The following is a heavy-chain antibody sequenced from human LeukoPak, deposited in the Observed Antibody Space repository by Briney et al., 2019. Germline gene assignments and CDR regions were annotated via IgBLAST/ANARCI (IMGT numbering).Heavy chain of an antibody. CDR3: STLTSRGLSDS. CDR1: GFTFTNAW. CDR2: IKSKADGETI. J-gene: IGHJ4*02. D-gene: IGHD1-20*01. Sequence: GGSLRLSCAASGFTFTNAWMNWVRQAPGKGLEWVGRIKSKADGETIDYAAPVKGRFTFSRGDSKNMLYLQMNSLKSEDTAVYYCSTLTSRGLSDSWGQGTLVTVSS. V-gene: IGHV3-15*07.